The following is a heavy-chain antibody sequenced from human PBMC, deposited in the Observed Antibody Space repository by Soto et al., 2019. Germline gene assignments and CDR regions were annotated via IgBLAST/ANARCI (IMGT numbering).Heavy chain of an antibody. CDR1: GDSITNNHW. V-gene: IGHV4-4*02. Sequence: QMQLRESGPGLVKPSGTLSLTCTVYGDSITNNHWWSWVRQPPGKGRELIGEIYHTGIANYNPSLASRVAFSVDKSTHQLSLSLTSVTAADTAVYYCVSKLGPYYYGLDVWGQGTTVTVSS. CDR3: VSKLGPYYYGLDV. D-gene: IGHD3-16*01. CDR2: IYHTGIA. J-gene: IGHJ6*02.